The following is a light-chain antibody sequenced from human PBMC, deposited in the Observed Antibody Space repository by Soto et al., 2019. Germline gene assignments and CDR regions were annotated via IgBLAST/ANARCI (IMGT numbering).Light chain of an antibody. CDR1: RSNIGAGYD. J-gene: IGLJ1*01. CDR2: GNT. CDR3: QSFDSSLSVYV. V-gene: IGLV1-40*01. Sequence: QSVLTQPPSVSGAPGQRVTISCTGSRSNIGAGYDVHWYQQLPGTAPKLLIYGNTNRPSGVPDRFSGSKSGTSASLAITGFQAEDEADYYCQSFDSSLSVYVFGTGTTVTVL.